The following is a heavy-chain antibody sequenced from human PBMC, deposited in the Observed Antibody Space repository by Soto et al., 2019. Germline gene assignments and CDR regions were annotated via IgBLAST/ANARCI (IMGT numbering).Heavy chain of an antibody. CDR2: ISASGRET. CDR1: GFTFNNYA. D-gene: IGHD2-15*01. CDR3: AKSERITVEISAFHCDS. Sequence: EVQLLESGGGLVQPGGSLRLSCAASGFTFNNYAMSWVRQAAGKGLEWVSAISASGRETFYADSFKGRFTISRDNSKRTLALQMNGLRVEDAAVDYCAKSERITVEISAFHCDSWGQGTLVTVSS. J-gene: IGHJ4*02. V-gene: IGHV3-23*01.